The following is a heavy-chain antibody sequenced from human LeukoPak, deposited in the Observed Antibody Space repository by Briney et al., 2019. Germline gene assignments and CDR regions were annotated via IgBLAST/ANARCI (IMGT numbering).Heavy chain of an antibody. D-gene: IGHD6-13*01. CDR3: ASSSSWYRSSGRYFDS. J-gene: IGHJ4*02. V-gene: IGHV4-59*01. CDR2: MYYSEST. Sequence: SETLSLTCTVSGGSISSYWWSWIRQPPGKGLEWIGYMYYSESTNYNPSLKSRVTISVDTSNNQFSLKLSSVTAADTAVYYCASSSSWYRSSGRYFDSWGQGTLVTVSS. CDR1: GGSISSYW.